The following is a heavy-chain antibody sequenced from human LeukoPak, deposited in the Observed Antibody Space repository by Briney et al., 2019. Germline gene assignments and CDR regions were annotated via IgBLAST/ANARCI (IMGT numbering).Heavy chain of an antibody. V-gene: IGHV4-61*01. Sequence: PSETLSLTCTVSGGSVSSGSYYWSWIRQTPGTGLEWIGYIYYSGSTNYNPSLKSRVTISVDTSKNQFSLKLSSVTAADTAVYYCARDGGSSWANWFDPWGQGTLVTVSS. CDR3: ARDGGSSWANWFDP. J-gene: IGHJ5*02. CDR1: GGSVSSGSYY. CDR2: IYYSGST. D-gene: IGHD6-13*01.